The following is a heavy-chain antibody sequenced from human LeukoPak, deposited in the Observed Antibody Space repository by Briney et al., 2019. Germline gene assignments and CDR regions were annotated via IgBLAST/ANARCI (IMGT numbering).Heavy chain of an antibody. Sequence: SETLSLTCTVSGGSISSYYWGWIRQPPGKGLEWIGYIYYSGSTNYNPSLKSRVTISVDTSKNQFSLKLSSVTAADTAVYYCARGGSYYDILTGYSTNFDYWGQGTLVTVSS. V-gene: IGHV4-59*01. D-gene: IGHD3-9*01. CDR1: GGSISSYY. J-gene: IGHJ4*02. CDR2: IYYSGST. CDR3: ARGGSYYDILTGYSTNFDY.